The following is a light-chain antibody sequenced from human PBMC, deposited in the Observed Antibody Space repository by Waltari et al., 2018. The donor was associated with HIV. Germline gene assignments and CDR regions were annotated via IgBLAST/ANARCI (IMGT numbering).Light chain of an antibody. J-gene: IGKJ2*01. CDR1: QSVSSSY. CDR2: GAS. Sequence: EIVLTQSPGTLSLSPGERATLSCRASQSVSSSYLAWYQQKPGQAPRLLIYGASSRATGIPDRFSGSGSGTDFTLTISRLEPEDLASYYCQQLNSYPYTFGQGTKLEIK. V-gene: IGKV3-20*01. CDR3: QQLNSYPYT.